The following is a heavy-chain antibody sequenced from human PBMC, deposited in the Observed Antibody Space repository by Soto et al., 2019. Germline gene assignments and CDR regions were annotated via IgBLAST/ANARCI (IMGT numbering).Heavy chain of an antibody. V-gene: IGHV3-30-3*01. D-gene: IGHD3-9*01. CDR3: ARDLRYFDWTFDY. J-gene: IGHJ4*02. Sequence: TGGSLRLSCAASGFTFSSYAMHWVRQAPGKGLEWVAVISYDGSNKYYADSVKGRFTISRDNSKNTLYLQMNSLRAEDTAVYYCARDLRYFDWTFDYWGQGTLVTVSS. CDR1: GFTFSSYA. CDR2: ISYDGSNK.